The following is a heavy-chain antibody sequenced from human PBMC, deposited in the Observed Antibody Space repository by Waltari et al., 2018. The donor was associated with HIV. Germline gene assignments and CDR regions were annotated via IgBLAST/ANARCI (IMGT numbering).Heavy chain of an antibody. Sequence: QLQMQESGPGLVKPSETLSLTCSVSGDSISDTPFYWGWIRQPPGKGLEWIGSIPYSGPPYAKAAPSMRLIVAVDTPKNQVALHLRSVTAADRAVYYCVGHWVYGSVASAIRTFDNWGQGTLVTVSS. CDR2: IPYSGPP. D-gene: IGHD3-10*01. CDR3: VGHWVYGSVASAIRTFDN. CDR1: GDSISDTPFY. J-gene: IGHJ4*02. V-gene: IGHV4-39*01.